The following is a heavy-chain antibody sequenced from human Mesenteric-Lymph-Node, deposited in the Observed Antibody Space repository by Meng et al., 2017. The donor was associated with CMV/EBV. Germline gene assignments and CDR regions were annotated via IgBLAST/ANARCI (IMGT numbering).Heavy chain of an antibody. CDR2: IKSKIDGGTT. Sequence: WMYWVRQAPGKGLEWVGRIKSKIDGGTTDHAAPVKGRFTISRDDSKNTMYLEMNSLKTEDTAMYYCTTGQTYYDTLTGYYTVRGTIDYWGQGTLVTVSS. CDR3: TTGQTYYDTLTGYYTVRGTIDY. V-gene: IGHV3-15*05. J-gene: IGHJ4*02. CDR1: W. D-gene: IGHD3-9*01.